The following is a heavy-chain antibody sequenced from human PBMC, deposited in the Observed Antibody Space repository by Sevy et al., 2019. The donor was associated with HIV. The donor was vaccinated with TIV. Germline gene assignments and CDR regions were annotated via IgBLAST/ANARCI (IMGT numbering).Heavy chain of an antibody. CDR3: ARDGMAARPNYYYYYGMDV. V-gene: IGHV3-48*02. CDR1: GFTFSSYS. J-gene: IGHJ6*02. D-gene: IGHD6-6*01. Sequence: GGSLRLSCAASGFTFSSYSMNWVRQAPGKGLEWVSYISSSSSTIYYADSVKGRFTSSRDNAKNSLYLQMNSLRDEDTAVYYCARDGMAARPNYYYYYGMDVWGQGTTVTVSS. CDR2: ISSSSSTI.